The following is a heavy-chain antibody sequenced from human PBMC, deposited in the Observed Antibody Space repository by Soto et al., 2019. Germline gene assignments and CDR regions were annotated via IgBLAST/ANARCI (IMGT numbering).Heavy chain of an antibody. Sequence: QVQLQESGPGLVKPSQTLSLTCSVSGGSISGGGYYWSWIRQFPGKGLEWIGYIYYGGRTYYTPSLNSRVTSAVDTSTIQFALKLLSVTAADTAVYYCASWIVGFSGGLGFWGQGSLVTVSS. CDR2: IYYGGRT. CDR1: GGSISGGGYY. CDR3: ASWIVGFSGGLGF. J-gene: IGHJ4*02. V-gene: IGHV4-31*03. D-gene: IGHD1-26*01.